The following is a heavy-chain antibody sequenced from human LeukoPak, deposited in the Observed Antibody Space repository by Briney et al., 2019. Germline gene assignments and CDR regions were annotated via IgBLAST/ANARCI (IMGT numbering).Heavy chain of an antibody. J-gene: IGHJ4*02. CDR1: GFTFSGYW. V-gene: IGHV3-74*01. Sequence: HPGGSLRLSCAASGFTFSGYWMHWVRQAPGKGLVWVSRINIDGGNTNYADSVKGRFTISRDNSKNTLYLQMNSLRAEDTAVYYCAKDETGNYYDSSGYPSYFDYWGQGTLVTVSS. D-gene: IGHD3-22*01. CDR3: AKDETGNYYDSSGYPSYFDY. CDR2: INIDGGNT.